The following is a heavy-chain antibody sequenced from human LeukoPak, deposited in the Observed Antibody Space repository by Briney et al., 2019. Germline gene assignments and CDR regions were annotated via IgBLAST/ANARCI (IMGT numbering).Heavy chain of an antibody. CDR2: VSSSSSYI. Sequence: GGSLRLSCAASGFTFSNFGINWVRQAPGKGLEWVSSVSSSSSYISYADSVKGRFTISRDNAKNSLDLQMNSLRAEDTAVYYCAIDRYSSGWYTFDYWGQGTLVTVSS. V-gene: IGHV3-21*01. CDR3: AIDRYSSGWYTFDY. J-gene: IGHJ4*02. CDR1: GFTFSNFG. D-gene: IGHD6-19*01.